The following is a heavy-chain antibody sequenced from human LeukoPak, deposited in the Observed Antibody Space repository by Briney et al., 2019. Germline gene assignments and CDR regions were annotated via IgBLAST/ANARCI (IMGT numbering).Heavy chain of an antibody. Sequence: GSLRLSCAASGFTFSDYYMSWIRQAPGKGLEWIGSIYYSGSTYYNPSLKGRVTISVDTSKNQFSLKLTSVTAADTAVYYCARSILYWGQGTLVTVSS. J-gene: IGHJ4*02. V-gene: IGHV4-38-2*01. CDR2: IYYSGST. CDR1: GFTFSDYY. D-gene: IGHD2-21*01. CDR3: ARSILY.